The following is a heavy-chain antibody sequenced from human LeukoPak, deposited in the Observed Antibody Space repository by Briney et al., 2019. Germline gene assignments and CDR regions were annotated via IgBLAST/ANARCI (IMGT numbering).Heavy chain of an antibody. Sequence: PPETLSLTCAVYGGSFSGYYWSWIRQPPGKGLEWIGEINHSGSTNYNPSLKSRVTISVDTSKNQFSLKLSSVTAADTAVYYCARSRYYDSSGYYPFDYWGQGTLVTVSS. D-gene: IGHD3-22*01. CDR2: INHSGST. CDR1: GGSFSGYY. V-gene: IGHV4-34*01. CDR3: ARSRYYDSSGYYPFDY. J-gene: IGHJ4*02.